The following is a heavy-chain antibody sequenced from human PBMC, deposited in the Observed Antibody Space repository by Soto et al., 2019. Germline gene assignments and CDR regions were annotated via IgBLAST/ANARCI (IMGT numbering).Heavy chain of an antibody. Sequence: QVQLVESGGGVVQPGRSLRLSCAASGFTFSSYGMHWVRQAPGKGLEWVAVIWYDGSNKYYADSVKGRFTISRDNXKXXMYLQMNSLRAEDTAVYYCARGRPLCGDTSPSFDYWGQGTLVTVSS. J-gene: IGHJ4*02. D-gene: IGHD4-17*01. CDR3: ARGRPLCGDTSPSFDY. V-gene: IGHV3-33*01. CDR2: IWYDGSNK. CDR1: GFTFSSYG.